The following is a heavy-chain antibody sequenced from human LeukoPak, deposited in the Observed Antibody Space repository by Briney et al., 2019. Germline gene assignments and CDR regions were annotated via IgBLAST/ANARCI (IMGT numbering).Heavy chain of an antibody. CDR3: AKDKDEIVVVVAATRYFDY. CDR1: GFTFSSYA. J-gene: IGHJ4*02. CDR2: ISYDGSNK. Sequence: GRSLRLSCAASGFTFSSYAMHWVRQAPGKGLEWVAVISYDGSNKYYADSVKGRFTISRDNSKNTLYLQMNSLRAEDTALYYCAKDKDEIVVVVAATRYFDYWGQGTLVTVSS. D-gene: IGHD2-15*01. V-gene: IGHV3-30-3*01.